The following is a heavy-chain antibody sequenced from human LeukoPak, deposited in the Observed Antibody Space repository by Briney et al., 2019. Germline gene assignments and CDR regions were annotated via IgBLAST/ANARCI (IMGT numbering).Heavy chain of an antibody. D-gene: IGHD6-19*01. CDR1: GDSVSSNSAA. CDR2: TYYRSKWYK. Sequence: SQTLSLTCAISGDSVSSNSAAWNWIRQSPSRGLEWLGRTYYRSKWYKDYVVSVKSRITINPDTSKNQFSLQLKSVTPEDTAVYYCARTLIAVAGTGFGYWGQGTLVTVSS. J-gene: IGHJ4*02. CDR3: ARTLIAVAGTGFGY. V-gene: IGHV6-1*01.